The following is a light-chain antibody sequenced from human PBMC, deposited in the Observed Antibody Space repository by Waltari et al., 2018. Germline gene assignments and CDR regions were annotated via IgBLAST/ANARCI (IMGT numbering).Light chain of an antibody. CDR1: QSVSPW. CDR3: QQHNGN. V-gene: IGKV1-5*03. CDR2: KVS. J-gene: IGKJ3*01. Sequence: DIHMTQSPSTLSASVGDRVTITCRASQSVSPWLAWHQQRPGKAPRVLIDKVSTLASGVPSRFSGSGSGTEFTLTISSLQPDDFATYYCQQHNGNFGPGTKVDIK.